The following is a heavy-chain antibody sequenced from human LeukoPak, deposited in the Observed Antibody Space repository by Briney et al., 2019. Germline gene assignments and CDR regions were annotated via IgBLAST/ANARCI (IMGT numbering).Heavy chain of an antibody. CDR3: ATFSSGWTYAFDI. D-gene: IGHD6-19*01. CDR1: GGTFSSYA. CDR2: FDPEDGET. V-gene: IGHV1-24*01. Sequence: ASVKVSCKASGGTFSSYAISWVRQAPGKGLEWMGGFDPEDGETIYAQKFQGRVTMTEDTSTDTAYMELSSLRSEDTVVYYCATFSSGWTYAFDIWGQGTMVTVSS. J-gene: IGHJ3*02.